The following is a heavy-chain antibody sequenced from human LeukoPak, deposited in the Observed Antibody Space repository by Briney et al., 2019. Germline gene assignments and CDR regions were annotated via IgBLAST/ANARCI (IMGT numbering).Heavy chain of an antibody. Sequence: ASVKLSCKASGYTFSSYSVTWVRQTPAQGLEWMGWINPYNGHTHNAKNFQGRVTMTTDASTTTVYLELRSLRSDDTDLYCCGRNRGPLPFIGKAETELFLDFWGQGTQVTVSS. V-gene: IGHV1-18*01. CDR1: GYTFSSYS. CDR3: GRNRGPLPFIGKAETELFLDF. D-gene: IGHD3-3*01. CDR2: INPYNGHT. J-gene: IGHJ4*02.